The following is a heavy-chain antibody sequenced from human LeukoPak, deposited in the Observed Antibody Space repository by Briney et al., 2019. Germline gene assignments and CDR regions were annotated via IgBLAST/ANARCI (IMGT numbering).Heavy chain of an antibody. J-gene: IGHJ4*02. D-gene: IGHD3-9*01. CDR3: AAEFPTGYYNFCMGLDY. CDR1: GVSISSYY. CDR2: IYSSGRT. Sequence: SETLSLTCTGYGVSISSYYWRWLRQPAGKGLEGIGRIYSSGRTNYNPSLKCPVTMSVDTSKNQFSLKLSSVTAADTAVYYCAAEFPTGYYNFCMGLDYWGQGTLVTVSS. V-gene: IGHV4-59*10.